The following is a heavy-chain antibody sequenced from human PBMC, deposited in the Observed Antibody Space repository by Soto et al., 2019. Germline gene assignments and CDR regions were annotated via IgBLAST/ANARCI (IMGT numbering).Heavy chain of an antibody. Sequence: SETLSLTCAVYGGSFSGYYWSWIRQPPGKGLEWIGEINHSGSTNYNPSLKSRVTISVDTSKNQFSLKLSSVTAADTAVYYCARYYNDFRSGHFDYWGQGALVTVSS. V-gene: IGHV4-34*01. CDR2: INHSGST. J-gene: IGHJ4*02. CDR1: GGSFSGYY. CDR3: ARYYNDFRSGHFDY. D-gene: IGHD3-3*01.